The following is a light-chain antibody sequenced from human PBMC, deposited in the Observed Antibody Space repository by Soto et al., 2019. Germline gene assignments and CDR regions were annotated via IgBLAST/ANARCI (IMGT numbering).Light chain of an antibody. J-gene: IGLJ2*01. CDR1: SSNIGTDYD. V-gene: IGLV1-40*01. CDR2: GYT. CDR3: QSYDSSLNAVI. Sequence: QSALTQPPSVSGAPGQRVTLSCIGSSSNIGTDYDVHWYRQVPGTAPKLLIYGYTNRPSRVPERFSGSRSGSSASLVITDLQAEDEGHYFCQSYDSSLNAVIFGGGTKLTVL.